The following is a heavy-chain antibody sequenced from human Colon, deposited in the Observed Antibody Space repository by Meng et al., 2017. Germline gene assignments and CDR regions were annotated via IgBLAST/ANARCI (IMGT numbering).Heavy chain of an antibody. Sequence: VELVESGGGLVKPGGSLRLSCAASGFTFSSYSMNWVRQAPGKGLEWVSSISSSRSYIYYADSVKGRFTISRDNAKNSLYLQMNSLRAEDTAVYYCARRGYERLFDPWGQGTLVTVSS. J-gene: IGHJ5*02. CDR1: GFTFSSYS. CDR3: ARRGYERLFDP. CDR2: ISSSRSYI. V-gene: IGHV3-21*01. D-gene: IGHD5-12*01.